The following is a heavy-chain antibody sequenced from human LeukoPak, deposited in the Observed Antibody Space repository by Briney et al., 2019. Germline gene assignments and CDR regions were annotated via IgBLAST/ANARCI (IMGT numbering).Heavy chain of an antibody. CDR3: ARHTTSGWYQVVY. J-gene: IGHJ4*02. Sequence: KPSETLSLTCTISGGSISNYHWSWIRQPPGKGLEWIGYISYSGSTNNHNPSLKSRDTISVDTSKNQFSLKLSSVTAADTAVYYCARHTTSGWYQVVYWGQGTLVTVSS. CDR1: GGSISNYH. CDR2: ISYSGSTN. V-gene: IGHV4-59*01. D-gene: IGHD6-19*01.